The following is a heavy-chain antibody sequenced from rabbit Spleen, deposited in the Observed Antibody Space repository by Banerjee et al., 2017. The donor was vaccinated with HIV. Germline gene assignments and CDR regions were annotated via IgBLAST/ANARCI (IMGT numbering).Heavy chain of an antibody. Sequence: QEQLEESGGDLVKPEGSLTLTCTASGFSFSSSYWICWVRQAPGKGLEWIGCIDSGSSGFTYFASWAKGRFTISKASSTTVTLQMTSLTAADTATYFCARDTSSSFSSYGMDLGGPGTLVTVS. D-gene: IGHD1-1*01. J-gene: IGHJ6*01. CDR3: ARDTSSSFSSYGMDL. V-gene: IGHV1S45*01. CDR1: GFSFSSSYW. CDR2: IDSGSSGFT.